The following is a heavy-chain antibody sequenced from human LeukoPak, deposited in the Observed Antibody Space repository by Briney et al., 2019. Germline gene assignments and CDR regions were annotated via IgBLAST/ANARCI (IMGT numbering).Heavy chain of an antibody. V-gene: IGHV4-34*01. CDR1: GGSFSGYY. CDR2: INHSGST. Sequence: SETLSLTCAVYGGSFSGYYWSWIRQPPGKGLEWIGEINHSGSTNYNPSLKSRVTISVDTSKNQFSLELSSVTAADTAVYYCARFAYDFWSGYYHFDYWGQGTLVTVSS. J-gene: IGHJ4*02. D-gene: IGHD3-3*01. CDR3: ARFAYDFWSGYYHFDY.